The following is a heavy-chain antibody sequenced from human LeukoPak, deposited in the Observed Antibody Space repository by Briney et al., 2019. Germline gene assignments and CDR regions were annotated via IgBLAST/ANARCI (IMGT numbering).Heavy chain of an antibody. V-gene: IGHV3-30*03. CDR3: ARTAAASKRGYFDY. CDR1: GFTFSSYG. CDR2: ISYDESNK. D-gene: IGHD6-13*01. Sequence: GRSLRLSCGASGFTFSSYGMHWVRQAPGKGLEWVAVISYDESNKYYADSVKGRFTISRDNSKNTLYLQMNSLRAEDTAVYYCARTAAASKRGYFDYWGQGTLVTVSS. J-gene: IGHJ4*02.